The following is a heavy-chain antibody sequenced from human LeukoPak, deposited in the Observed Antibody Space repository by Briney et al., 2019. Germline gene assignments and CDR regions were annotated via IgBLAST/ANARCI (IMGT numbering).Heavy chain of an antibody. CDR2: ISGSGTIT. Sequence: GGSLRLSCAASGFTLRNYAMCWVRHAPGKGLEWVSAISGSGTITYYADSVKGRFTISRDNSKNTLYLQMSSLRGDDTAIYYCAKDPNHYYDTSAYSFDYWGQGTLVTVSS. V-gene: IGHV3-23*01. CDR1: GFTLRNYA. CDR3: AKDPNHYYDTSAYSFDY. J-gene: IGHJ4*02. D-gene: IGHD3-22*01.